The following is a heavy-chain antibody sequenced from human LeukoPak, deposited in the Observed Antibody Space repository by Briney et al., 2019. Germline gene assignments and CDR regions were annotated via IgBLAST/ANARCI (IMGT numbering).Heavy chain of an antibody. J-gene: IGHJ1*01. CDR3: VRYGSFSH. CDR2: INPDGSST. V-gene: IGHV3-74*01. D-gene: IGHD2-15*01. CDR1: GFTSSSYW. Sequence: GGSLRLSCVASGFTSSSYWMHWVRQGPGKGLVWVSLINPDGSSTNYADSVKGRFTISRDNAKNTVYLQMNSLRAEDTAVYYCVRYGSFSHWGQGTLVTVSS.